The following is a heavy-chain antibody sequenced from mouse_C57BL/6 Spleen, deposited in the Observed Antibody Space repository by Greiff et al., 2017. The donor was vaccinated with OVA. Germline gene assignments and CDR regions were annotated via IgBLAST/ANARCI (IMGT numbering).Heavy chain of an antibody. CDR2: IYPGDGDT. Sequence: VKVVESGAELVKPGASVKISCKASGYAFSSYWMNWVKQRPGKGLEWIGQIYPGDGDTNYNGKFKGKATLTADKSSSTAYMQLSSLTSEDSAVYFCAREYSRDYFDYWGQGTTLTVSS. J-gene: IGHJ2*01. V-gene: IGHV1-80*01. CDR3: AREYSRDYFDY. CDR1: GYAFSSYW. D-gene: IGHD5-1*01.